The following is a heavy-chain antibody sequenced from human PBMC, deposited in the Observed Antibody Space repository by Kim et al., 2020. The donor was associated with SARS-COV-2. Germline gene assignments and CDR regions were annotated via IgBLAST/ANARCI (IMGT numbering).Heavy chain of an antibody. CDR2: ISGSGGTT. CDR3: AKNSGSYYIGYFDY. D-gene: IGHD1-26*01. V-gene: IGHV3-23*01. J-gene: IGHJ4*02. CDR1: GFTFSSYA. Sequence: GGSLRLSCAASGFTFSSYAMSWVRQAPGKGLEWVSAISGSGGTTYYADSVKGRFTISRDNSKNTLYLQMNSLRAEDTAIYYCAKNSGSYYIGYFDYWGQGTLVTVSS.